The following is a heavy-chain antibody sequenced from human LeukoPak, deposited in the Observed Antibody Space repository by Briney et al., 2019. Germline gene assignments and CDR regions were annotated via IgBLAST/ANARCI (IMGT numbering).Heavy chain of an antibody. CDR3: ARVESILRYLRLGMEG. V-gene: IGHV3-23*01. D-gene: IGHD2-2*02. J-gene: IGHJ6*03. CDR2: ISGSGCNT. Sequence: GGSLRDSSADSLFTFRDFAKTRVRPTPGGGVGRVSPISGSGCNTSYADSVKGRFTISRDSSKNTLYLQMNSLRAEDTAIYYCARVESILRYLRLGMEGWGKVTTVTV. CDR1: LFTFRDFA.